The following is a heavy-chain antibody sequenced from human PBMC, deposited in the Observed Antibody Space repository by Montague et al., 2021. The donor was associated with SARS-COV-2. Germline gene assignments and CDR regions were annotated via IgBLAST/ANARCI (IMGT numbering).Heavy chain of an antibody. D-gene: IGHD2-2*01. CDR2: INGGSSVM. Sequence: SLRLSCAASGFNFGVYEMNWVRQTPGKGLEWVSYINGGSSVMYYXDSVMGRFTISRDNAESSLYLQMNSLRAEDTAVYYCAPPVPVADDSWGQGTLVTVSS. J-gene: IGHJ5*02. CDR3: APPVPVADDS. V-gene: IGHV3-48*03. CDR1: GFNFGVYE.